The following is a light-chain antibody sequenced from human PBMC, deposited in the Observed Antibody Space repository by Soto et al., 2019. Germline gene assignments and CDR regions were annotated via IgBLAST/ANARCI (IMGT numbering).Light chain of an antibody. J-gene: IGLJ1*01. V-gene: IGLV2-14*01. CDR2: DVS. CDR1: SSDVGGYKY. CDR3: SSYTSSSTLPYV. Sequence: QSALTQPASVSGSPGQSITISCTGTSSDVGGYKYVSWYQQHPGKAPKLIIYDVSNRPSGVSNRFSGSKSGNTASLTISGLQAEDEADYYCSSYTSSSTLPYVFATGTKLTVL.